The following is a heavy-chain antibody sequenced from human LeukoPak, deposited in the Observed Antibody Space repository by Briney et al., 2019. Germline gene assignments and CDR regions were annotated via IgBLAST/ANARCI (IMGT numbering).Heavy chain of an antibody. J-gene: IGHJ4*02. CDR1: GFTLSRNA. D-gene: IGHD3-22*01. CDR3: ARGDDSGYYDYFDY. CDR2: ISVSGDAT. V-gene: IGHV3-23*01. Sequence: GGSLRLSCAVSGFTLSRNAMTWVRQAPGKGLQWISSISVSGDATDYADSVKGRFTISRDFSKNTVFLHMNSLRAEDTAMYYCARGDDSGYYDYFDYWGQGALVTVSS.